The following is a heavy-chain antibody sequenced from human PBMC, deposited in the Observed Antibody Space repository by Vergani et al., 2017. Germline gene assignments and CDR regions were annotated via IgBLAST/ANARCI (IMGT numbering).Heavy chain of an antibody. V-gene: IGHV4-34*01. CDR3: ARVRDHSMVRGVVDY. CDR1: GGSFSGYY. Sequence: QVQLQQWGAGLLKPSETLSLTCAVYGGSFSGYYWSSIRQPPGKGLEWIGEINHSGSTNYNPSLKSRVTISVDTSKNQFSLKLRSVTATDTAVYYWARVRDHSMVRGVVDYWGQGTLVTVSS. CDR2: INHSGST. J-gene: IGHJ4*02. D-gene: IGHD3-10*01.